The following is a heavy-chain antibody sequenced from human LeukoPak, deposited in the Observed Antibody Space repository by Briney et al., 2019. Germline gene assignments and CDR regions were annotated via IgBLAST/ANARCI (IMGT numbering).Heavy chain of an antibody. D-gene: IGHD6-19*01. J-gene: IGHJ4*02. Sequence: GSLRLSCAASGFTFSSYSMNWVRQPPGKGLEWIGEINHSGSTNYNPSLKSRVTISVDTSKNQFSLKLSSVTAADTAVYYCARGHTTVAGYYDYWGQGTLVTVSS. CDR3: ARGHTTVAGYYDY. V-gene: IGHV4-34*01. CDR1: GFTFSSYS. CDR2: INHSGST.